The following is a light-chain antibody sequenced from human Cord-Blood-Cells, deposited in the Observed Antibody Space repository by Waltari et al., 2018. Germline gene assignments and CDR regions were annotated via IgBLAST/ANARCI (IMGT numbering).Light chain of an antibody. CDR1: QSVSSSS. V-gene: IGKV3-20*01. CDR2: GAS. J-gene: IGKJ4*01. Sequence: ESVLPQSPCTLSLSAGERATLSGRASQSVSSSSLAWYQQKPGQAPRLLIYGASSRATGNPDRFIGSGSGTDFTLTISRLEPEDFAVYYCQQYGSARALTFGGGTKVEIK. CDR3: QQYGSARALT.